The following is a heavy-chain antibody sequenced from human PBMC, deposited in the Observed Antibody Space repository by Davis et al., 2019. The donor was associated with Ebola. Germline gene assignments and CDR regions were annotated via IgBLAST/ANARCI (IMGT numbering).Heavy chain of an antibody. V-gene: IGHV4-31*03. CDR2: IYYSGST. CDR3: ARVLIVPAANNHYFDY. Sequence: SETLSLTCTVSGGSISSGGYYWSWIRQHPGKSLEWIGYIYYSGSTYYNPSLKSRVTISVDTSKNQFSLKLSSVTAADTAVYYCARVLIVPAANNHYFDYWGQGTLVTVSS. CDR1: GGSISSGGYY. J-gene: IGHJ4*02. D-gene: IGHD2-2*01.